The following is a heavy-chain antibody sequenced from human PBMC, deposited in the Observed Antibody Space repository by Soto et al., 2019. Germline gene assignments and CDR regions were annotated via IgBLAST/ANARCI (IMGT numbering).Heavy chain of an antibody. CDR2: ISGGGGRT. D-gene: IGHD6-19*01. CDR1: GFTFSSYA. J-gene: IGHJ4*02. V-gene: IGHV3-23*01. Sequence: DVQLLESGGGLVQPGGSLRLPCAASGFTFSSYAMSWVRQAPGKGLEWVATISGGGGRTFYADSVKGRFTISRDNSKDTLSVQMNSLRAEDTALYYCAKAVTVAGPYELGHWGQGTLVTVSS. CDR3: AKAVTVAGPYELGH.